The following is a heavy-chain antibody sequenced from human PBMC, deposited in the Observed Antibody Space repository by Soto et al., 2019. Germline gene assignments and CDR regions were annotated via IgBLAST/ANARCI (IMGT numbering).Heavy chain of an antibody. CDR1: GDSIIGGGYS. V-gene: IGHV4-30-2*01. J-gene: IGHJ5*01. CDR3: ASSKYTFIGGSQWFDP. D-gene: IGHD6-6*01. Sequence: SETLSLTCAVSGDSIIGGGYSWSWIRQTPGTGLEWIGYLYPSGRTYYNPSLKNRVTISVDASKNQFSLKLISVTAADAAVYYCASSKYTFIGGSQWFDPWGQGTV. CDR2: LYPSGRT.